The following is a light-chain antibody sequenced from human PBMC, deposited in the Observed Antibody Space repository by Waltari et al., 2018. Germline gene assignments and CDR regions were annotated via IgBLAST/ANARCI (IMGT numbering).Light chain of an antibody. V-gene: IGKV3-20*01. CDR2: GAS. CDR1: QTVSRT. J-gene: IGKJ1*01. CDR3: QHYVRLPAT. Sequence: IVLTQSPGTLSFSPGERATLPCTASQTVSRTLAWYQQKPGQAPRLLTYGASIRATGIPDRFSGSGSGTDFSLTISRLEPEDFAVYYCQHYVRLPATFGQGTKVEIK.